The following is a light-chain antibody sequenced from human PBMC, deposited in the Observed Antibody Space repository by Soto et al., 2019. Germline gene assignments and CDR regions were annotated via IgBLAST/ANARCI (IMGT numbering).Light chain of an antibody. CDR3: MPGLETPRT. V-gene: IGKV2-28*01. CDR2: LGS. Sequence: DIVMTQSPLSLPVTPGEPASISCTSSESLLHSNGNTYLDWYLQKPGQSPQLLIYLGSNRASGVPDRFSGGGSGTDFTPKISRVEAEDVGVYYCMPGLETPRTLAQGTKVDIK. CDR1: ESLLHSNGNTY. J-gene: IGKJ1*01.